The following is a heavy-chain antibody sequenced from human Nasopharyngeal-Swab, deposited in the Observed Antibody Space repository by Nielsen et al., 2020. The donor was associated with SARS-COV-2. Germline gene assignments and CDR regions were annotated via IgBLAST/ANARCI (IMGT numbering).Heavy chain of an antibody. CDR2: TSGSGGST. D-gene: IGHD3-3*01. V-gene: IGHV3-23*01. CDR3: AKDPFYDFWSGYYFDY. Sequence: WIRQPPGKGLEWVSATSGSGGSTYYADSVKGRFTISRDNSKNTLYLQMNSLRAEDTAVYYCAKDPFYDFWSGYYFDYWGQGTLVTVSS. J-gene: IGHJ4*02.